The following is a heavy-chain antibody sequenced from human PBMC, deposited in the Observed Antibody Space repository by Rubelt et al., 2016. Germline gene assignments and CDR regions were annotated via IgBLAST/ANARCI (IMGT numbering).Heavy chain of an antibody. CDR2: IYFSGIT. CDR3: MRGHMVISAFDI. V-gene: IGHV4-34*01. D-gene: IGHD3-22*01. Sequence: QVQLQQWGEGLLKPSETLSLNCAVYGGSFCGYYWSWIRQPPGKGLEWIGSIYFSGITYYNPSLKSRVTISVYTSKNQFSLKLSTVTAADTAVYDCMRGHMVISAFDIWGQGTIVTVSS. J-gene: IGHJ3*02. CDR1: GGSFCGYY.